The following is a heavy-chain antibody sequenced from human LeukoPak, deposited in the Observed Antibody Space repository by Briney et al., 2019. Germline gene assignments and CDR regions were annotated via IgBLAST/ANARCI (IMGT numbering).Heavy chain of an antibody. D-gene: IGHD4-17*01. CDR2: INPNSGGT. CDR1: GYTFTSYY. CDR3: ARGYGDHYYYYGMDV. J-gene: IGHJ6*02. V-gene: IGHV1-2*02. Sequence: ASVKVSCKASGYTFTSYYMHWVRQAPGQGLEWMGWINPNSGGTNYAQKFQGRVTMTRDTSISTAYMELSRLRSDDTAVYYCARGYGDHYYYYGMDVWGQGTTVTVSS.